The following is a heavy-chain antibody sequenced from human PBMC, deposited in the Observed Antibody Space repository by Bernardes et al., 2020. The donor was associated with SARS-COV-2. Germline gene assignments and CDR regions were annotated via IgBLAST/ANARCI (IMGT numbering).Heavy chain of an antibody. CDR3: AIGDTYRGEFDY. D-gene: IGHD1-26*01. CDR1: GFTFSGYS. CDR2: ISDSSTYI. J-gene: IGHJ4*02. Sequence: GGSLRLSCAASGFTFSGYSMNWVRQAPGKGLEWVSAISDSSTYIYYGDSVKGRFTISRDNAKNFLYLQLNSLRAEDTAFYYCAIGDTYRGEFDYWGQGVLVTVSS. V-gene: IGHV3-21*01.